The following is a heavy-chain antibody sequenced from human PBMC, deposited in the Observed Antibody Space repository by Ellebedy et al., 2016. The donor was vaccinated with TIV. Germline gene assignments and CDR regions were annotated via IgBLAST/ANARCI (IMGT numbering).Heavy chain of an antibody. J-gene: IGHJ4*02. CDR1: GYTFTSYA. V-gene: IGHV1-3*01. CDR3: ARGFRGAEDGVPGHY. CDR2: INAGNGNT. Sequence: GESLKISXKASGYTFTSYAMHWVRQAPGQRLEWMGWINAGNGNTKYSQKFQGRVTITRDTSASTAYMELSSLRSEDTAVYYCARGFRGAEDGVPGHYWGQGTLVTVSS. D-gene: IGHD3-10*01.